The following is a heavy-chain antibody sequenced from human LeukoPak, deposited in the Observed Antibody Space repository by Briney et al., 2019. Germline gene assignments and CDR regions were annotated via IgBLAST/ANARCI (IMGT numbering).Heavy chain of an antibody. Sequence: GSLRLSCAASGFTFSSYAMNWVRQAPGKGLEWIGSIYYSGTTNYNLSLKSRVTISVDTSRNQFSLRLSSVTAADTAVYYCARGGSRLTTAGDLDYWGQGTLVTVSS. CDR2: IYYSGTT. CDR3: ARGGSRLTTAGDLDY. J-gene: IGHJ4*02. V-gene: IGHV4-39*01. D-gene: IGHD3-16*01. CDR1: GFTFSSYA.